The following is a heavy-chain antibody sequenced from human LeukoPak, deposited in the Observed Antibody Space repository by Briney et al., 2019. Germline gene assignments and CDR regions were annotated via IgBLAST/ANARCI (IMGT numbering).Heavy chain of an antibody. D-gene: IGHD3-22*01. J-gene: IGHJ4*02. V-gene: IGHV3-23*01. CDR1: GFTFSSYA. Sequence: PGGSLRLSCAASGFTFSSYAMSWVRQAPGKGLEWVSAISGSGGSTYYADSVKGRFTISRDNSKNTLYLQMNSLRAEDTAVYYCAKDAQGYYYDSSGYYDYFDYWGQGTLVTVSS. CDR3: AKDAQGYYYDSSGYYDYFDY. CDR2: ISGSGGST.